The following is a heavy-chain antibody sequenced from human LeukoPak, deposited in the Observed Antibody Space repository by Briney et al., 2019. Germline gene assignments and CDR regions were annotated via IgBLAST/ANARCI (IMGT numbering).Heavy chain of an antibody. D-gene: IGHD7-27*01. J-gene: IGHJ4*02. CDR3: ARANWGSRSHYFDY. CDR1: GGTFSSYA. V-gene: IGHV1-69*06. CDR2: IIPIFGTA. Sequence: SVKVSCKASGGTFSSYAISWVRQAPGQGLEWMGRIIPIFGTANYAQKFQGRVTITADKSTSTAYMELSSLRSEDTAVYYCARANWGSRSHYFDYWGQGTLVTVSS.